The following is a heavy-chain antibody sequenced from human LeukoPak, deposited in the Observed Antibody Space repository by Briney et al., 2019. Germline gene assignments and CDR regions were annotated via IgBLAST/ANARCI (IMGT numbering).Heavy chain of an antibody. V-gene: IGHV3-21*01. Sequence: PGGSLRLSCAASGFTFSSYSMNWVRQAPGKGLEWVSSISSSSSYIYYADSVKGRFTISRDNAKNSLYLQMNSLRAEDTAVYYCARDYEEQWLGQGSKGFDYWGQGTLVTVSS. CDR2: ISSSSSYI. J-gene: IGHJ4*02. CDR1: GFTFSSYS. D-gene: IGHD6-19*01. CDR3: ARDYEEQWLGQGSKGFDY.